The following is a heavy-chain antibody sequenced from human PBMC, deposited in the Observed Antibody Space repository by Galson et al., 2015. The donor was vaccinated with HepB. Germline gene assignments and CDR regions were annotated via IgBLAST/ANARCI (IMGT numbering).Heavy chain of an antibody. CDR3: ARHNCSDCRGPYSDY. D-gene: IGHD2-15*01. V-gene: IGHV3-23*01. Sequence: SLRLSCAASGFTFDAYALSWVRQAPGKGLEWVSAIKGTGGCTYYADSVKGRFTVSRDNSRNTLYLQLNSLRAEDTAMYYCARHNCSDCRGPYSDY. CDR2: IKGTGGCT. CDR1: GFTFDAYA. J-gene: IGHJ4*01.